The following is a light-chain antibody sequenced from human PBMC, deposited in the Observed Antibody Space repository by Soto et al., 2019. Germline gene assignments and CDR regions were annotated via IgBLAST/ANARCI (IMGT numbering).Light chain of an antibody. J-gene: IGKJ5*01. V-gene: IGKV4-1*01. CDR2: WAS. CDR1: QSVLYSSNNENY. Sequence: DIVMTQSPDSLAVSLGERATINCKSSQSVLYSSNNENYLAWYQQKPGQPPKLLIYWASTRESGVPDRFGGSGSETDVTLTISSLQAEDVAVYYCQQYYSTPMTFGQGTRLEIK. CDR3: QQYYSTPMT.